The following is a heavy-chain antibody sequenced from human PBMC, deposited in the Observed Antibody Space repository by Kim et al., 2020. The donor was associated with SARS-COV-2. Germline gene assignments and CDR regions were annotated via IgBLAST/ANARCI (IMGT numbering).Heavy chain of an antibody. D-gene: IGHD2-15*01. CDR2: ISGSGGST. CDR3: AKAGVYCSGGSCYQGYFDY. Sequence: GGSLRLSCAASGFTFSSYAMSWVRQAPGKGLEWVSAISGSGGSTYYADSVKGRFTISRDNSKNTLYLQMNSLRAEDTAVDYCAKAGVYCSGGSCYQGYFDYWGQGTLVTVSS. CDR1: GFTFSSYA. J-gene: IGHJ4*02. V-gene: IGHV3-23*01.